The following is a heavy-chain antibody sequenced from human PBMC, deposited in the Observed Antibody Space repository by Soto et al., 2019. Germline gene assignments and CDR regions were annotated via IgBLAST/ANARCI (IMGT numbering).Heavy chain of an antibody. CDR3: ARDPDTATYYYYGMDV. Sequence: QVQLVESGGGVVQPGRSPRLSCAASGFTFSSYAMHWVRQAPGKGLEWVAVISYDGSNKYYADSVKGRFTISRDNSKNTLYLQMNSLRAEDTAVYYCARDPDTATYYYYGMDVWGQGTTVTVSS. D-gene: IGHD5-18*01. CDR1: GFTFSSYA. V-gene: IGHV3-30-3*01. CDR2: ISYDGSNK. J-gene: IGHJ6*02.